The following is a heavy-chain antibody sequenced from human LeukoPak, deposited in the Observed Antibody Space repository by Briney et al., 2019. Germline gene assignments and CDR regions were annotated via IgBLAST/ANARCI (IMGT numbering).Heavy chain of an antibody. D-gene: IGHD2-15*01. CDR3: AREVEDKGLGY. Sequence: SETLSLTCTVSGGSISSYYWSWIRPPPGKGLEWIGYIYYSGSTNYNPSLKSRVTISVDTSKNQFSLKLSSVTAADTAVYYCAREVEDKGLGYWGQGTLVTVSS. CDR1: GGSISSYY. V-gene: IGHV4-59*01. CDR2: IYYSGST. J-gene: IGHJ4*02.